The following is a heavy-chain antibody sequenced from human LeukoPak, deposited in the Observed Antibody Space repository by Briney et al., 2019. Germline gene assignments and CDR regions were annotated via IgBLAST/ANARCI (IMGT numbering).Heavy chain of an antibody. V-gene: IGHV4-39*07. CDR3: ARGGGYCSSTSCSWFDP. Sequence: SETLSLTCTVSGGSISSSSYYWGWIRQPPGKGLEWIGSIYYSGSTYYNPSLKSRVTISVDTSKNQFSLKLSSVTAADTAVYYCARGGGYCSSTSCSWFDPWGQGTLVTVSS. CDR2: IYYSGST. CDR1: GGSISSSSYY. J-gene: IGHJ5*02. D-gene: IGHD2-2*01.